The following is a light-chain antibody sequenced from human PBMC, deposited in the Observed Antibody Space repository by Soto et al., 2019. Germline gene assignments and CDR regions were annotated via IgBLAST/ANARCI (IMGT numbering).Light chain of an antibody. CDR2: TNS. V-gene: IGLV1-44*01. J-gene: IGLJ2*01. Sequence: QSVLTQPPSASGTPGQRVTISCSGRTSNIGTNTVHWYQQFPGTAPKLLIYTNSLRPSGVPDRFSASKSGTSASLAISGLQSEDEADYYCAAWDGGLNGPIFGGGTKLTVL. CDR3: AAWDGGLNGPI. CDR1: TSNIGTNT.